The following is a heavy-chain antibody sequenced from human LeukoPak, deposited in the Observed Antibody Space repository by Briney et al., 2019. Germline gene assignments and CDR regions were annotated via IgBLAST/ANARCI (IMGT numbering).Heavy chain of an antibody. J-gene: IGHJ4*02. V-gene: IGHV4-39*07. CDR2: IYYSGST. D-gene: IGHD2-15*01. CDR3: ARDGLGYCSGGSCYDY. CDR1: GGSISSSSYY. Sequence: PSETLSLTCTVSGGSISSSSYYWGWIRQPPGKGLEWIGSIYYSGSTYYNPSLKSRVTISVDTSKNQFSLKLSSVTAADTAVYYCARDGLGYCSGGSCYDYWGQGTLVTVSS.